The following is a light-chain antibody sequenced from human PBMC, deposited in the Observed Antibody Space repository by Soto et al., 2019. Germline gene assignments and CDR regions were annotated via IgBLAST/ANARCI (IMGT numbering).Light chain of an antibody. V-gene: IGLV2-11*01. J-gene: IGLJ3*02. CDR1: SSDVGGYNY. CDR3: CSYAGSYTRLWV. CDR2: DVS. Sequence: QSALTQPRSVSGSPGQSVTISCTGTSSDVGGYNYVSWYQQHPGQAPKLMIYDVSKRPSGVPDRFSGSKSGNTASLTISGLQAEDEADYYCCSYAGSYTRLWVFGGGTKLTVL.